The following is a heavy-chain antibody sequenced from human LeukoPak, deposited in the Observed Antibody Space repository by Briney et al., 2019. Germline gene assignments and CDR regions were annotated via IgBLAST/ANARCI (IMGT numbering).Heavy chain of an antibody. V-gene: IGHV1-69*04. J-gene: IGHJ4*02. Sequence: SVKVSCKASGGTFSSYAISWVRQAPGQGLEWMGRIIPILGIANYAQKFQGRVTITADKSTSTAYMELSSLRAEDTAVYYCAKAAGANLGIAVAGTFVYWGQGTLVTVSS. CDR3: AKAAGANLGIAVAGTFVY. CDR1: GGTFSSYA. D-gene: IGHD6-19*01. CDR2: IIPILGIA.